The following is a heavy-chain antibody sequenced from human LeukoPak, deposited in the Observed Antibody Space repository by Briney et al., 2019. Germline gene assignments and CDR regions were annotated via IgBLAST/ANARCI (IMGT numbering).Heavy chain of an antibody. V-gene: IGHV4-34*01. Sequence: KASETLSLTCAVYGGSFSGYYWSWIRQPPGKGLEWIGEINHSGSTNYNPSLKSRVTISVDTSKNQFSLKLSPVTAADTAVYYCARGPPRGGAVRYSSGWYVGYWGQGTLVTVSS. J-gene: IGHJ4*02. CDR3: ARGPPRGGAVRYSSGWYVGY. CDR1: GGSFSGYY. D-gene: IGHD6-19*01. CDR2: INHSGST.